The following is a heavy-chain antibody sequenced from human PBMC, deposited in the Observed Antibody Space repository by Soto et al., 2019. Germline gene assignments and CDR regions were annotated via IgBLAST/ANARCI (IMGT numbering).Heavy chain of an antibody. CDR2: IYYSGST. CDR3: ARDRKITIFGVVIPHPYYYYGMDV. Sequence: PSETLSLTCTASGGSISSYYWSWIRQPPGKGLEWIGYIYYSGSTNYNPSLKSRVTISVDTSKNQFSLKLSSVTAADTAVYYCARDRKITIFGVVIPHPYYYYGMDVWGQGTTVTVSS. J-gene: IGHJ6*02. D-gene: IGHD3-3*01. V-gene: IGHV4-59*01. CDR1: GGSISSYY.